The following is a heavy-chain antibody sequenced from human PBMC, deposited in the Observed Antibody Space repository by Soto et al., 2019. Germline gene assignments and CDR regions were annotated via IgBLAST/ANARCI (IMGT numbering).Heavy chain of an antibody. V-gene: IGHV4-61*01. CDR1: GGSVSSGSYY. CDR2: IYYSGST. CDR3: ARAAAYCGGDCYSGWFDP. Sequence: PSETLSLTCTVSGGSVSSGSYYWSWIRQPPGKGLEWIGYIYYSGSTNYNPSLKSRVTISVDTSKNQFSLKLSSVTAADTAVYYCARAAAYCGGDCYSGWFDPWGQGTLVTSPQ. J-gene: IGHJ5*02. D-gene: IGHD2-21*02.